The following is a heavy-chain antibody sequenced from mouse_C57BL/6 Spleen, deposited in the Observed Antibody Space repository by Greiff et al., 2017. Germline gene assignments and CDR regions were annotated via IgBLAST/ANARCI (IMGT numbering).Heavy chain of an antibody. J-gene: IGHJ1*03. Sequence: EVKLVESGGGLVKPGGSLKLSCAASGFTFSSYAISDGGSYTYYPDNVKGRFTISRDNAKNNLYLQMSHLKSEDTAMYYCARGGDDGYLYWYFDVWGTGTTVTVSS. D-gene: IGHD2-3*01. CDR2: SDGGSYT. CDR3: ARGGDDGYLYWYFDV. V-gene: IGHV5-4*03. CDR1: GFTFSSYA.